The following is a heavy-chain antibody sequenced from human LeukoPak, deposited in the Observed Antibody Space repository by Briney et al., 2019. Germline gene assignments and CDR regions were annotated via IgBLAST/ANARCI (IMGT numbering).Heavy chain of an antibody. CDR2: ISYDGSNK. Sequence: GGSLRLSCAASGFTLSSYAMHWVRQAPGKGLEWVAVISYDGSNKYYADSVKGRFTISRDNSKNTLYLQMNSLRAEDTAVYYCARVGGCSSTSCYYYYGMDVWGQGTTVTVSS. CDR1: GFTLSSYA. V-gene: IGHV3-30-3*01. J-gene: IGHJ6*02. CDR3: ARVGGCSSTSCYYYYGMDV. D-gene: IGHD2-2*01.